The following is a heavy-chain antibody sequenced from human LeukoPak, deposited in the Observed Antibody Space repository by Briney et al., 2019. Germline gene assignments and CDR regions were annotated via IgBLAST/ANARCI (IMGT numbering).Heavy chain of an antibody. D-gene: IGHD4-17*01. J-gene: IGHJ6*03. Sequence: ASVKVSCKASGYTFTSYDINWVRQATGQGLEWMGWMNPNSGNTGYAQKFQGRVTITRNTSISTAYMELSSLRSEDTAVYYCARGPTGYYYYYMDVWAKGTTVIVSS. CDR3: ARGPTGYYYYYMDV. CDR2: MNPNSGNT. CDR1: GYTFTSYD. V-gene: IGHV1-8*03.